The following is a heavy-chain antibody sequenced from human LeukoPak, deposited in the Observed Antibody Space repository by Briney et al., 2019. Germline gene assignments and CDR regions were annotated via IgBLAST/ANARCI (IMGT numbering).Heavy chain of an antibody. D-gene: IGHD5-12*01. CDR2: INPSGGRT. CDR1: GYTFTNYY. J-gene: IGHJ4*02. CDR3: ARTRGYSAYDYFDY. V-gene: IGHV1-46*01. Sequence: GASVKVSCKASGYTFTNYYIYWVRQAPGQGVEWMGIINPSGGRTDYAQNFQGRVTMTRDTSTSTAYMELSSLRSEDTAVYFCARTRGYSAYDYFDYWGQGTLVTVSS.